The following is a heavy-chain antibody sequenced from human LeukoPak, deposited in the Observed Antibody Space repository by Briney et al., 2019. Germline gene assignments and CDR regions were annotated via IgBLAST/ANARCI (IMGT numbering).Heavy chain of an antibody. CDR1: GGSISSYY. CDR2: IYYSGTT. V-gene: IGHV4-59*12. D-gene: IGHD3-22*01. CDR3: ARDRSDSSGYCWFDP. Sequence: PSETLSLTCTVSGGSISSYYWSWIRQPPGKGLEWIGYIYYSGTTNYNPSLKSRATMSVDTSKNQFSLKLSSVTAADTAVYYCARDRSDSSGYCWFDPWGQGTLVTVSS. J-gene: IGHJ5*02.